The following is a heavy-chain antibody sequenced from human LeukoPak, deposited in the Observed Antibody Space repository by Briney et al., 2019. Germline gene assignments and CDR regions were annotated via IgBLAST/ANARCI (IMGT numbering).Heavy chain of an antibody. CDR3: ARDPHYYDISTGYTPFDS. V-gene: IGHV1-18*01. CDR1: GYTFTSYG. CDR2: ISAYNGNT. D-gene: IGHD3-9*01. Sequence: ASVKVSCKASGYTFTSYGISWVRQAPGQGLEWMGWISAYNGNTNYAQKLQGRVTMTTDTSTSTAYMELRSLRSDDTAVYYCARDPHYYDISTGYTPFDSWGQGTLVTVSS. J-gene: IGHJ4*02.